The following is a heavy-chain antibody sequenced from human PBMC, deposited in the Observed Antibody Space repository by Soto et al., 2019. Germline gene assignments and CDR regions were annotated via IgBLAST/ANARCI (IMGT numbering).Heavy chain of an antibody. CDR1: GFTFRTFS. Sequence: EASLRRSFRTSGFTFRTFSLSTVRQAPGKGLEWVSAISGSGGSTYYADSVKGRFTISRDNSKNTLYLQMNSLRAEDTAVYYCAKDPNPIVVVVSLDYWGQGT. D-gene: IGHD2-15*01. CDR2: ISGSGGST. CDR3: AKDPNPIVVVVSLDY. J-gene: IGHJ4*02. V-gene: IGHV3-23*01.